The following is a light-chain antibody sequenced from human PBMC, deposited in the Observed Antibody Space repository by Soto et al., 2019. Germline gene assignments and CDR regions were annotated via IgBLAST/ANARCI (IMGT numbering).Light chain of an antibody. CDR1: QSVANSY. V-gene: IGKV3-20*01. CDR3: QQYGSSPFT. CDR2: DAS. Sequence: EIVLTQSPGTLSLSPGERATLSCRASQSVANSYLAWYQQKPGQAPRLLIYDASSRAIGIPGRFSASGSGTDFTLTISRLEPEDFAVYYCQQYGSSPFTFGQGTKLEIK. J-gene: IGKJ2*01.